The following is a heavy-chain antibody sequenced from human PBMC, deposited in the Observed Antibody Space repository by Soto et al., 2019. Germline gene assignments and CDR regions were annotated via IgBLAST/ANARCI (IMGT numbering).Heavy chain of an antibody. CDR2: ILHDGNNK. J-gene: IGHJ4*02. CDR3: ARDDEDGSYCDLGY. Sequence: GGSLRLSCAASGFTFSNYIMHWVRRAPGKGLEWVADILHDGNNKYYADSVKGRFTISRDNSKNTLYLQMNSLRAEDTAVYYCARDDEDGSYCDLGYWGQGTLVTVSS. D-gene: IGHD3-10*01. CDR1: GFTFSNYI. V-gene: IGHV3-30-3*01.